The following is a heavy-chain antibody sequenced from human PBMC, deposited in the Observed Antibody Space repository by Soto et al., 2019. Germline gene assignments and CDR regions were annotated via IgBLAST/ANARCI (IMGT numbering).Heavy chain of an antibody. CDR1: GFTFSNAW. J-gene: IGHJ4*02. D-gene: IGHD1-26*01. Sequence: GGSLRLSCAASGFTFSNAWMNWVRQAPGKGLEWVGRISSDGSTTNYADSVKGRFTISRDNAKNTLYLQMNSLRDEDTAMYYCAGGGQSGSHTYYFDYWGQGTLVTVSS. V-gene: IGHV3-74*01. CDR3: AGGGQSGSHTYYFDY. CDR2: ISSDGSTT.